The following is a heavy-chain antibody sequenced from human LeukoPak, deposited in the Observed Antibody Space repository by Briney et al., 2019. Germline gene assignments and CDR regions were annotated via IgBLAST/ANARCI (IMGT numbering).Heavy chain of an antibody. V-gene: IGHV3-21*01. D-gene: IGHD2-15*01. J-gene: IGHJ4*02. CDR3: ARDRPTGRSRGVVVQ. CDR1: GFTFDTYA. Sequence: GASLRLSCAASGFTFDTYAMTWVRQAPGKGLEWVSSISSCGTYIYYAESVRGRSTISRDNTKNFLYLQLSTLRVEDTAVYYCARDRPTGRSRGVVVQWGQGTLVTVSS. CDR2: ISSCGTYI.